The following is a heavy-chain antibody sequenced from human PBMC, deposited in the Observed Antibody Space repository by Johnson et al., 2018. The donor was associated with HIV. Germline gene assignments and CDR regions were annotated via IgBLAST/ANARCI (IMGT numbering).Heavy chain of an antibody. J-gene: IGHJ3*02. CDR1: GFTFSDYY. Sequence: QLVESGGGLVQPGWSLRLSCAASGFTFSDYYMSWIRQAPGKGLEWVSYITSSGSSVYYTDFVKGRFTISRDNAKASVSLRMNSLRAEDSGIYYCARDATPWGGDYVGYAFDIWGQGTMVTVSS. V-gene: IGHV3-11*04. CDR3: ARDATPWGGDYVGYAFDI. CDR2: ITSSGSSV. D-gene: IGHD4-17*01.